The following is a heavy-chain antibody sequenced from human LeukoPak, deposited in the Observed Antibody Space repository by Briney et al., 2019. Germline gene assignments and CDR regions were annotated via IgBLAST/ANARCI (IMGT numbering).Heavy chain of an antibody. V-gene: IGHV4-61*02. Sequence: SETLSLTCTVSGGSISSGSYYWSWIRQPAGKGLEWIGRIYTSGSTNYNPSLKSRVTISVDTSKNQFSLKLSSVTAADTAVYYCAREPPGFPRIFDYWGQGTLVTVSS. CDR1: GGSISSGSYY. CDR2: IYTSGST. D-gene: IGHD1-14*01. CDR3: AREPPGFPRIFDY. J-gene: IGHJ4*02.